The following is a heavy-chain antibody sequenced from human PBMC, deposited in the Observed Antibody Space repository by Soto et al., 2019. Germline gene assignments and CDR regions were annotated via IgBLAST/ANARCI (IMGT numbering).Heavy chain of an antibody. J-gene: IGHJ5*02. V-gene: IGHV4-61*08. CDR1: GGSVSSGDYY. D-gene: IGHD1-7*01. CDR3: ARESLMNYFDP. Sequence: QVQLQESGPGLVKPSETLSLTCTVSGGSVSSGDYYWSWIRQPPGKGLEWIGYIYYSGSTNYSPSLKSRLTLSVDTSKNQFSLKLSSVTAADTAVYYCARESLMNYFDPWGQGTQVTVSS. CDR2: IYYSGST.